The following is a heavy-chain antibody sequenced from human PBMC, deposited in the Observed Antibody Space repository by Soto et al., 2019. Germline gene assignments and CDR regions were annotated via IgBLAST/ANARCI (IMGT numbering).Heavy chain of an antibody. J-gene: IGHJ5*02. D-gene: IGHD3-10*01. V-gene: IGHV4-30-2*01. CDR1: GGSIGGVGYS. CDR2: MYHSGTF. Sequence: SETLSLTCAVSGGSIGGVGYSWSWIRQPPGGGLEWIGYMYHSGTFLKSPSLKTRLTMSLDMSKNQFSLTLNSMTATDTAVYYCARAQFYSGSGNYNNLMFDAWGQGIQVTVSS. CDR3: ARAQFYSGSGNYNNLMFDA.